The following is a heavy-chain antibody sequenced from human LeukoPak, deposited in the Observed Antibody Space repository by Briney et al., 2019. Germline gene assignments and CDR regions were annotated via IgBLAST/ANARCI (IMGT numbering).Heavy chain of an antibody. D-gene: IGHD3-3*01. CDR3: AVRWGFLEWLEDY. J-gene: IGHJ4*02. Sequence: KPGGSLRLSCAASGFTFSSYSMNWVRQAPGKGLEWVSSISSSSSYIYYTDSVKGRFTISRDNAKNSLYLQMNSLRAEDTAVYYCAVRWGFLEWLEDYWGQGTLVTVSS. CDR1: GFTFSSYS. V-gene: IGHV3-21*01. CDR2: ISSSSSYI.